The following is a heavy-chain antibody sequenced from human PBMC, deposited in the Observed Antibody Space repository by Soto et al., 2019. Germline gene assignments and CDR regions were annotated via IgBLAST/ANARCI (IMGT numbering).Heavy chain of an antibody. V-gene: IGHV3-21*01. CDR1: GFTFSSYS. D-gene: IGHD2-2*03. Sequence: EVQLVESGGGLVKPGGSLRLSCAASGFTFSSYSMNWVRQAPGKGLEWVSSISSSSSYIYYADSVKGRFTISRDNAKNSLYLQMNSLGAEDTAVYYCAREWIFYGMDVWGQGTTVTVSS. CDR3: AREWIFYGMDV. CDR2: ISSSSSYI. J-gene: IGHJ6*02.